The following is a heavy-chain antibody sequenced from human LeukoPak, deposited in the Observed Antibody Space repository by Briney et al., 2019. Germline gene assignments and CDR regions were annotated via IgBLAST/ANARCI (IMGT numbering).Heavy chain of an antibody. V-gene: IGHV4-59*08. J-gene: IGHJ4*02. CDR3: ASQTSGAPFDY. D-gene: IGHD3-10*01. CDR2: SSHSGYT. CDR1: GGSISSYY. Sequence: KSSETLSLTCTVSGGSISSYYWTWIRQPPGKGLEWIGYSSHSGYTNYNPSLKSRVTVPVDTSKNQFSLKLSSVTAADTAVYYCASQTSGAPFDYWGQGTLVTVSS.